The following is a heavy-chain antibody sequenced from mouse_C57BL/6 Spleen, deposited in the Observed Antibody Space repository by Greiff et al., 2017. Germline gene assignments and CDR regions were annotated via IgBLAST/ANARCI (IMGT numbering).Heavy chain of an antibody. D-gene: IGHD2-5*01. CDR2: IDPSDSYT. V-gene: IGHV1-69*01. Sequence: QVQLQQPGAELVMPGASVKLSCKASGYTFTSYWMHWVKQRPGQGLEWIGEIDPSDSYTNYNQKFKGKSTLTVDKSSSTAYMQLSSLTSEDSAVYYCARPAYYSNHAWFAYWGQGTLVTVSA. CDR1: GYTFTSYW. J-gene: IGHJ3*01. CDR3: ARPAYYSNHAWFAY.